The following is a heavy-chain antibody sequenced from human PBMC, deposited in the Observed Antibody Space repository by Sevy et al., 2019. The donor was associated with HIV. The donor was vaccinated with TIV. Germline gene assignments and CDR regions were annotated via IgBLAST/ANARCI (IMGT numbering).Heavy chain of an antibody. V-gene: IGHV3-30*18. CDR2: ISYDKTKK. CDR1: GFSFSDYG. Sequence: GGSLRLSCTTSGFSFSDYGMHWVRQAPGKGLEWVSGISYDKTKKDYADSVKGRFIISRDNSKNTLYLEMNSLRGEDTAVYYCAKFVEIVATETNFEHWGQGTLVTVSS. J-gene: IGHJ4*02. CDR3: AKFVEIVATETNFEH. D-gene: IGHD5-12*01.